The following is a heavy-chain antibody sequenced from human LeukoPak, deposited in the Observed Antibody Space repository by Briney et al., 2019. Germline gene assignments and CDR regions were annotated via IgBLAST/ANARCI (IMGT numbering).Heavy chain of an antibody. CDR1: GYTFTGYY. J-gene: IGHJ4*02. Sequence: ASVKVSCKASGYTFTGYYMHWVRQAPGQGLEWMGWINPNSGGTNYAQKFQGRATMTRDTSISTAYMELSRLRSDDTAVYYCARERGSPFDYGSGSYYDYWGQGTLVTVSS. CDR2: INPNSGGT. CDR3: ARERGSPFDYGSGSYYDY. V-gene: IGHV1-2*02. D-gene: IGHD3-10*01.